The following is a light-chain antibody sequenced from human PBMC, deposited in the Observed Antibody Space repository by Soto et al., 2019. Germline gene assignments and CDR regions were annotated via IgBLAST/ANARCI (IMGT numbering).Light chain of an antibody. J-gene: IGLJ2*01. V-gene: IGLV1-40*01. Sequence: QSVLTQPPSVSGAPGQRVTISCTGSSSNIGAGYDVHWYQQLPRTAPKLLIYSNSNRPSGVPDRFSGSKSGTSASLAITGLQAEDDDDDDCQSYDSSLSGSRVFGGGTKVTVL. CDR3: QSYDSSLSGSRV. CDR1: SSNIGAGYD. CDR2: SNS.